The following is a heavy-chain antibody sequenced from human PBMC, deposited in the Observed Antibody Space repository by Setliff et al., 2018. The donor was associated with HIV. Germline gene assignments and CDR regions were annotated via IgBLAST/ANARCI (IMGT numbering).Heavy chain of an antibody. CDR1: AYSISSHYY. J-gene: IGHJ4*02. CDR2: IYHSGST. V-gene: IGHV4-38-2*01. CDR3: ASFHNRYGLGVFDH. Sequence: SETLSLTCAVSAYSISSHYYWGWIRQPPGKVLEWIGTIYHSGSTYYNTSLKSRVTISVDTSKNQFSLKLSSVTAADTAVYYCASFHNRYGLGVFDHWGQGIQVTVSS. D-gene: IGHD3-10*01.